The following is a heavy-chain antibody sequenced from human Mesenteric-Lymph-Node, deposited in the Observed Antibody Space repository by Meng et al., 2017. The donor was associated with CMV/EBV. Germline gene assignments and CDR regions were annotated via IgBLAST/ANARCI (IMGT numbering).Heavy chain of an antibody. CDR1: GGSFSGYY. CDR2: INHSGST. J-gene: IGHJ4*02. V-gene: IGHV4-34*01. CDR3: ARGSSYDILTGYFDY. Sequence: QVLLHQWGAGLLEPSEPLSVTCAVYGGSFSGYYWNWIRQSPEKGLEWIGEINHSGSTTYNPSFTSRIIISVDTSTNQISLNMSSVTAADTAVYYCARGSSYDILTGYFDYWGQGALVTVSS. D-gene: IGHD3-9*01.